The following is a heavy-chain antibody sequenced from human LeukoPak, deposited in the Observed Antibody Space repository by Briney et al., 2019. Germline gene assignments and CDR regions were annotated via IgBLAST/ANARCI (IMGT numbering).Heavy chain of an antibody. V-gene: IGHV1-69*04. J-gene: IGHJ4*02. CDR1: GGTFSSYA. Sequence: VASVKVSCKASGGTFSSYAISWVRQAPGQGLEWMGRIIPILGIANYAQKFQGGVTITADKSTSTAYMELSSLRSEDTAVYYCARDSSGYEADYWGQGTLVTVSS. D-gene: IGHD5-12*01. CDR2: IIPILGIA. CDR3: ARDSSGYEADY.